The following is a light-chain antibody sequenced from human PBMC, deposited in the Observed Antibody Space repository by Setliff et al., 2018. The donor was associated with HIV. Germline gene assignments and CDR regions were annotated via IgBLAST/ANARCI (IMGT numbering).Light chain of an antibody. V-gene: IGLV3-21*04. Sequence: SSELTQPPSVSVAPGKTARITCGGNNIGSKSVHWYQQKPGQAPVLVIYYDSDRPSGIPERFSGPNSGNTATLTITRVEAGEEADYYCQVWDSSSGLYVFGTGTKVTVL. CDR2: YDS. CDR1: NIGSKS. J-gene: IGLJ1*01. CDR3: QVWDSSSGLYV.